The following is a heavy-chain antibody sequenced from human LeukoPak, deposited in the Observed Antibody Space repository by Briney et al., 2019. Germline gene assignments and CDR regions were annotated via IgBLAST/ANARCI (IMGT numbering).Heavy chain of an antibody. V-gene: IGHV3-11*04. CDR2: ISGSGGTI. CDR1: GFTFNLAW. CDR3: ARPLTGTTTVFDY. J-gene: IGHJ4*02. Sequence: PGGSLRLSCAASGFTFNLAWMSWIRQAPGKGLEWVSYISGSGGTIYYADSVKGRFILSRDNAKNSLYLQMNSLRAEDTAVYYCARPLTGTTTVFDYWGQGTLVTVSS. D-gene: IGHD1-7*01.